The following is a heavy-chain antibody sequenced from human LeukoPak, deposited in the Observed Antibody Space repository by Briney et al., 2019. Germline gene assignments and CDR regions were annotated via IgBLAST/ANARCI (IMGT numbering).Heavy chain of an antibody. J-gene: IGHJ4*02. V-gene: IGHV4-59*08. CDR3: ARHPFATPFDY. Sequence: SETLSLTCTVSGGSISDNYWSWIRQPPGKGLEWMGHAYYSGHTNYNSSLKSRVTMSLDTSKSQFSLRLSSVTAADTAVYFCARHPFATPFDYWGPGTLVTVSS. D-gene: IGHD2-15*01. CDR1: GGSISDNY. CDR2: AYYSGHT.